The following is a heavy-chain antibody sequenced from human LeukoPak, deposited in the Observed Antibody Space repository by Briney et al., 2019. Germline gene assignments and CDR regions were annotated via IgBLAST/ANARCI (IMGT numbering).Heavy chain of an antibody. CDR3: AKDGRYYDILTGYYRWDSNVDY. J-gene: IGHJ4*02. V-gene: IGHV3-23*01. CDR2: ISGSGGST. CDR1: GFTFSSYG. D-gene: IGHD3-9*01. Sequence: PGGSLRLSCAASGFTFSSYGMSWVRQAPGKGLEWVSAISGSGGSTYYADSVKGRFTISRDNSKNTLYLQMNSLRAEDTAVYYCAKDGRYYDILTGYYRWDSNVDYWGQGTLVTVSS.